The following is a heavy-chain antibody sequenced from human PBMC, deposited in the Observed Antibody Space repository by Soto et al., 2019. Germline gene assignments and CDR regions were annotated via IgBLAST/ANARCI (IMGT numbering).Heavy chain of an antibody. J-gene: IGHJ6*02. CDR3: ARGHAGRGTSWGMDV. D-gene: IGHD2-15*01. CDR2: INSDGSGT. Sequence: EVQLVESGGGLVQPGGSLRLSCAASGFTFNSHWMHWVRQGPGKGLMWVSRINSDGSGTSYADSVRGRFTTSRDDAENTVYLQMYSLTSEDTAAYYCARGHAGRGTSWGMDVWGHGTTLTV. V-gene: IGHV3-74*01. CDR1: GFTFNSHW.